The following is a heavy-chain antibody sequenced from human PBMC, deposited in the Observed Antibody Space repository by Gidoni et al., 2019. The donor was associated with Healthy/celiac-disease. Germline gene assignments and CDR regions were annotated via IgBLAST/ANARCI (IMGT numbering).Heavy chain of an antibody. J-gene: IGHJ4*02. D-gene: IGHD3-22*01. V-gene: IGHV1-69*02. Sequence: QVQLVQSGAEVKKPGSSVKVSCKASGGTFSSYTLSWVRQAPGQGLEWMGRIIPILGIANYAQKFQGRVTITADKSTSTAYMELSSLRSEDTAVYYCARPNSYYYDSSGSRDFDYWGQGTLVTVSS. CDR1: GGTFSSYT. CDR3: ARPNSYYYDSSGSRDFDY. CDR2: IIPILGIA.